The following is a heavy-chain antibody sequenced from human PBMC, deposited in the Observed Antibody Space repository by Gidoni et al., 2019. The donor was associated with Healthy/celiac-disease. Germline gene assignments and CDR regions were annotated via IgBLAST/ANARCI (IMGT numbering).Heavy chain of an antibody. CDR2: ISGSGGST. D-gene: IGHD3-10*01. CDR1: GFPFSSYA. Sequence: EVQLLESGGGLVQPGGSLRLSCAASGFPFSSYARSWVRQAPGKGREWVSAISGSGGSTYYADSVKGRFTISRDNSKNTLYLQMNSLRAEDTAVYYCAKDDSDYYDFDYWGQGTLVTVSA. J-gene: IGHJ4*02. V-gene: IGHV3-23*01. CDR3: AKDDSDYYDFDY.